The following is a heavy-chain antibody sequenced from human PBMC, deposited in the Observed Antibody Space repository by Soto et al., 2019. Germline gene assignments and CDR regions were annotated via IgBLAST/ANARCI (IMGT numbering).Heavy chain of an antibody. CDR3: VRDPPIFGAPPRYYGMDV. V-gene: IGHV4-4*02. D-gene: IGHD3-3*01. CDR2: IYHYGND. CDR1: GESISLSTKW. Sequence: SETLSLTCAVAGESISLSTKWWTWIVQPPGKGLEWIWEIYHYGNDKYKWSLTSRVIMSVDTSKNQFSLKLRSVTAEDTPVYYCVRDPPIFGAPPRYYGMDVWGQGTTVTVSS. J-gene: IGHJ6*02.